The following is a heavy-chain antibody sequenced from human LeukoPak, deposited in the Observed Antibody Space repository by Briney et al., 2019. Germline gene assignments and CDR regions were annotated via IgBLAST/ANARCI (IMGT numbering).Heavy chain of an antibody. Sequence: TSETLSLTCTVSGGSTSSSSYYWGWIRQAPGKGLEWIGSFEYGGSTYYNPSLKSRVTISVDTSKNQFSLKLSSVTAADTAVYYCAREGSRIWFGELLYSSDWGQGTLVTVSS. CDR3: AREGSRIWFGELLYSSD. CDR1: GGSTSSSSYY. D-gene: IGHD3-10*01. V-gene: IGHV4-39*07. CDR2: FEYGGST. J-gene: IGHJ4*02.